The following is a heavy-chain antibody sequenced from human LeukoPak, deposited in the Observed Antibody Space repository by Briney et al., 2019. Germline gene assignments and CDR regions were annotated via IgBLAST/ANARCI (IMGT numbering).Heavy chain of an antibody. D-gene: IGHD3-22*01. J-gene: IGHJ4*02. V-gene: IGHV1-24*01. Sequence: GASVKVSCKVSGYTLTELSMHWVRQAPGKGLEWMGGLDPEDGETIYAQKFQGRVTMTEDTSTDTAYMELSSLRSEDTAVYYCATAPGYYDSSGHDARGYWGQGTLVTVSS. CDR3: ATAPGYYDSSGHDARGY. CDR2: LDPEDGET. CDR1: GYTLTELS.